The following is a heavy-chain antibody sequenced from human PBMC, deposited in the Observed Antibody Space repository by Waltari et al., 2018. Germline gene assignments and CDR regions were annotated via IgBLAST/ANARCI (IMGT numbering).Heavy chain of an antibody. CDR2: ISRSSSTI. V-gene: IGHV3-48*01. Sequence: EVQLVESGGGLVQPGGSLRLSCAASGFTFSSYSMNWVRQAPGKGLEWVSDISRSSSTIYYADSVNGRCTISRDNAKNALYLQMNSLRAEDTAVYYCASDPTVTTSTLFDYWGQGTLVTVSS. D-gene: IGHD4-17*01. CDR1: GFTFSSYS. CDR3: ASDPTVTTSTLFDY. J-gene: IGHJ4*02.